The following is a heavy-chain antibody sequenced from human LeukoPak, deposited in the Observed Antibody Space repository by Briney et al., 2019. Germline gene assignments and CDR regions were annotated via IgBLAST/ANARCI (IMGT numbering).Heavy chain of an antibody. J-gene: IGHJ4*02. D-gene: IGHD3-22*01. CDR3: AVTYYYDNSGPL. CDR1: GGSISRSSYI. V-gene: IGHV4-39*01. CDR2: IYYSGST. Sequence: SETLSLTCTVSGGSISRSSYIWNWIRQPPGKGLEWIGSIYYSGSTYYNPSLKSRVTISIDTSKNQFSLKLSSVTAADTAVYYCAVTYYYDNSGPLWGQGTLVTVSS.